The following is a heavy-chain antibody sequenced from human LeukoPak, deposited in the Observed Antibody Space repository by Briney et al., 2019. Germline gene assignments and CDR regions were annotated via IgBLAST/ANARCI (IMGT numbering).Heavy chain of an antibody. V-gene: IGHV4-31*03. Sequence: SQTLSLTCTVSGGSISSGGYYWSWIRQHPGKGLEWIGYIYYSGSTYYNPSLKSRVTISVDTSKNQFSLKLSSVTAADTAVYYCARETTMIVVAPALHDAFDIWGQGTMVTVSS. CDR1: GGSISSGGYY. CDR3: ARETTMIVVAPALHDAFDI. J-gene: IGHJ3*02. CDR2: IYYSGST. D-gene: IGHD3-22*01.